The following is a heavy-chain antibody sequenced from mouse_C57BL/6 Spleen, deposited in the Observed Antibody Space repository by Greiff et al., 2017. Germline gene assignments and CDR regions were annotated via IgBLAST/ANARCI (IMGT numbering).Heavy chain of an antibody. D-gene: IGHD1-1*01. V-gene: IGHV1-50*01. CDR1: GYTFTSYW. CDR2: IDPSDSYT. J-gene: IGHJ2*01. CDR3: AREDYFCDY. Sequence: QVQLKQPGAELVKPGASVKLSCKASGYTFTSYWMQWVKQRPGQGLEWIGEIDPSDSYTNYNQKFKGKATLTVDTSSSTAYMQLSSLTSEDSAVYDCAREDYFCDYWGQGTTLTVSS.